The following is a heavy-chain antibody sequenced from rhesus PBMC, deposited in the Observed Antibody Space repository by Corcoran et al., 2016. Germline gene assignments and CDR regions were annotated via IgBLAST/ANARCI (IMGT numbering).Heavy chain of an antibody. CDR1: GGSVSSSNW. CDR2: ISGSSGST. V-gene: IGHV4-65*01. D-gene: IGHD4-29*01. CDR3: ASISSYDYWYFDL. Sequence: QVQLQESGPGLVKPSETLSLTCAVSGGSVSSSNWWSWIRQPPGKGLEWIGYISGSSGSTYYNPSLKSRVTISTETSKNQFSLKLSSVTAADTAVYYCASISSYDYWYFDLWGPGTPITISS. J-gene: IGHJ2*01.